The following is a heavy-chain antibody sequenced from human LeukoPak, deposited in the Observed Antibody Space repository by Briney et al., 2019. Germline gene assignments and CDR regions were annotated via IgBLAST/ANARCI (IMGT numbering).Heavy chain of an antibody. J-gene: IGHJ4*02. Sequence: ASVKVSCKASGYTFTSYAMNWVRQAPGQWLEWMGWINTNTGNPTYAQGFTGRFVFSLDTSVSTAYLQISSLKAEDTAVYYCARGAFYGSGEPTDLEDYWGQGTLVTVSS. CDR2: INTNTGNP. CDR3: ARGAFYGSGEPTDLEDY. D-gene: IGHD3-10*01. V-gene: IGHV7-4-1*02. CDR1: GYTFTSYA.